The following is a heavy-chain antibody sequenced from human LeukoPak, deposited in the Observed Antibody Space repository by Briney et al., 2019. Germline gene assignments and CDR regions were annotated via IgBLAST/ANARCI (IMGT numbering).Heavy chain of an antibody. CDR1: GFTFSSYW. J-gene: IGHJ6*02. CDR2: IASDGNST. Sequence: TGGSLRLSCAASGFTFSSYWMNWVRQAPGKGLVWVSRIASDGNSTTYADSVKGRFTISRDNAKNSLYLQMNSLRAEDTALYYCARYYYDSSGYYRYYYYGMDVWGQGTTVTVSS. D-gene: IGHD3-22*01. V-gene: IGHV3-74*01. CDR3: ARYYYDSSGYYRYYYYGMDV.